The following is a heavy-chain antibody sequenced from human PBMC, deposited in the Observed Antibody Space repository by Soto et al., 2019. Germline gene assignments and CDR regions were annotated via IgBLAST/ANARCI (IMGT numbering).Heavy chain of an antibody. Sequence: PWWSLRLSCSASVFTCSSYAMSWFRQAPGKGLEWVSAISGSGGSTYYADSVKGRFTISRDNSKNTLYLQMNSLRAEDTAVYYCAKKGCSSTSCFDYYYGMDVWGQGTTVTVSS. CDR2: ISGSGGST. CDR1: VFTCSSYA. CDR3: AKKGCSSTSCFDYYYGMDV. J-gene: IGHJ6*02. D-gene: IGHD2-2*01. V-gene: IGHV3-23*01.